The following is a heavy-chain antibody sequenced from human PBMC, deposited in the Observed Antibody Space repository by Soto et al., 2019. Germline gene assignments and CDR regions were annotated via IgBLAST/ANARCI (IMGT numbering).Heavy chain of an antibody. J-gene: IGHJ6*03. V-gene: IGHV4-59*01. CDR3: ARVRSLYDFWTYYYYYYMDV. Sequence: SETLSLTCTVSGGSISSYYWSWIRQPPGKGLEWIGYIYYSGSTNYNPSLKSRVTISVDTSKNQFSLKLSSVTAADTAVYYCARVRSLYDFWTYYYYYYMDVWGKGTTVTVSS. CDR1: GGSISSYY. D-gene: IGHD3-3*01. CDR2: IYYSGST.